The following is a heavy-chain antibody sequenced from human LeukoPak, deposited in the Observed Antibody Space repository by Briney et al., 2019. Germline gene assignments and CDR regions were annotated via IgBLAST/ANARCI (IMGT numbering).Heavy chain of an antibody. CDR3: ARDPTGTYWFDP. CDR1: GFTFSSYA. CDR2: INGNGGST. V-gene: IGHV3-23*01. J-gene: IGHJ5*02. Sequence: GGSLRLSCAASGFTFSSYAMSWVRQAPGKGLEWVSAINGNGGSTYYTDSVKGRFVISRDNSKNTLYLQMNSLRAEDTAVYYCARDPTGTYWFDPWGQGTLATVSS. D-gene: IGHD4-17*01.